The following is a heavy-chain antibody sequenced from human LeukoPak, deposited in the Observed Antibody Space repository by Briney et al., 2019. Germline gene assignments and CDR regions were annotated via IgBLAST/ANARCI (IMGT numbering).Heavy chain of an antibody. CDR3: ARNYYGSGSYYNPIGYFDY. J-gene: IGHJ4*02. D-gene: IGHD3-10*01. Sequence: ASVKVSCKASGYTFTSYYMHWVRQAPGQGLEWMGIINPSGGSTSYAQKFQGRVTMTRDMSTSTVYMELSSLRSEDTAVYYCARNYYGSGSYYNPIGYFDYWGQGTLVTVSS. V-gene: IGHV1-46*01. CDR2: INPSGGST. CDR1: GYTFTSYY.